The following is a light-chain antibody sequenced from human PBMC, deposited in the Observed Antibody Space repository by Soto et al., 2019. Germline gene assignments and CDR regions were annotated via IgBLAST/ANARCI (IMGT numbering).Light chain of an antibody. J-gene: IGLJ2*01. CDR1: SSDVGGYNY. CDR2: DVS. Sequence: QSALTQPRSVSGSPGQSVTISCTGTSSDVGGYNYVSWYQQHPGKAPKLMIYDVSKRPSGVPDRFSGSKSGNTASLTISGLQTEDEADYYCCSYAGSYTLGAFGGGTKLTVL. CDR3: CSYAGSYTLGA. V-gene: IGLV2-11*01.